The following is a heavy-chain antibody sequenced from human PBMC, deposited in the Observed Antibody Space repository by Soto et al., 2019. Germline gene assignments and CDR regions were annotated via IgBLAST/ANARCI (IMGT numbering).Heavy chain of an antibody. Sequence: ASVKVSCKASGYTFTSYAMHWVRQAPGQRLEWMGWINAGNGNTKYSQKFQGRVTITRDTSASTAYMELSSLRSEDTAVYYCARERVNYYDSSGHDAFDTWGQGTTVTASS. CDR2: INAGNGNT. CDR1: GYTFTSYA. D-gene: IGHD3-22*01. V-gene: IGHV1-3*01. J-gene: IGHJ3*02. CDR3: ARERVNYYDSSGHDAFDT.